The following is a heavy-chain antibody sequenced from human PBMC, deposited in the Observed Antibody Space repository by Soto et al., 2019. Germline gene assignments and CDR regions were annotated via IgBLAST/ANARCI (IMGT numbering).Heavy chain of an antibody. J-gene: IGHJ3*02. CDR2: INHSGST. V-gene: IGHV4-34*01. Sequence: TSETLSLTCAVYGGSFSGYYWSWIRQPPGKGLEWIGEINHSGSTNYNPSLKSRVTVSVDTSNNQFSLKLSSVTAADTAVYYCARFSRRDDAFDIWGQGTMVTVSS. CDR3: ARFSRRDDAFDI. CDR1: GGSFSGYY.